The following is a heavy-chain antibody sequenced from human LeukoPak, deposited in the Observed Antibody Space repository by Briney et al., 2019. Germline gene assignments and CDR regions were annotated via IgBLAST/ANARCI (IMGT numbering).Heavy chain of an antibody. Sequence: GGSLRLSCAASGFTFSSYFWMHWVRQAPGKGLVWVSRIKSDGSSSTYADSVKGRFTISRDNAKISLYLQMNTLRAEDTAVYYCASGGGYCSSTSCYVSDYWGQGTLVTVSS. D-gene: IGHD2-2*01. CDR1: GFTFSSYFW. J-gene: IGHJ4*02. V-gene: IGHV3-74*01. CDR2: IKSDGSSS. CDR3: ASGGGYCSSTSCYVSDY.